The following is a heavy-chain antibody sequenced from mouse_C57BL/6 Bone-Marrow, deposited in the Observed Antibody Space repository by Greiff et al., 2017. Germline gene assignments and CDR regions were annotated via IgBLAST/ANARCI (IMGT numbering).Heavy chain of an antibody. CDR1: GFTFSSYG. J-gene: IGHJ3*01. CDR2: ISSGGSYT. V-gene: IGHV5-6*01. CDR3: ARHGDSFAY. Sequence: EVKLMESGGDLVKPGGSLKLSCAASGFTFSSYGMSWVRQTPDKRLEWVATISSGGSYTYYPDSVKGRFTISRDNAKNTLYLQMSSLKSEDTAMYYCARHGDSFAYWGQGTLVTVSA.